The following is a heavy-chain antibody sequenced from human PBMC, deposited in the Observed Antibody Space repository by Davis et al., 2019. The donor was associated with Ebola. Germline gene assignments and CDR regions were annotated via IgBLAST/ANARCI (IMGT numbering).Heavy chain of an antibody. CDR2: ITSSSSTI. CDR1: GFTFSAYS. V-gene: IGHV3-48*01. D-gene: IGHD3-22*01. Sequence: GESLKISCAASGFTFSAYSMNWVRQAPGKEVEWVSYITSSSSTIYYADSVKGRFTISRDNAKNSLYLQMNSLRAEDTAIYYCAREPARVFYDSSGYVDYWGQGTLVTVSS. J-gene: IGHJ4*02. CDR3: AREPARVFYDSSGYVDY.